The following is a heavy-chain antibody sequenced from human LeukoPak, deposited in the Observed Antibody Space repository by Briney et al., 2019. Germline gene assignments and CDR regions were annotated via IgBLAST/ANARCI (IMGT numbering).Heavy chain of an antibody. Sequence: ASVKVSCKASGYTLTGYYMHWLRQAPGQGLEWMGWINPNSGDTNYAQKFQGRVTMTRDTSISTAYMELSRLTSDDTAVYYCAKNPYEYYFDYWGQGPLVTVSS. J-gene: IGHJ4*02. CDR3: AKNPYEYYFDY. CDR1: GYTLTGYY. V-gene: IGHV1-2*02. CDR2: INPNSGDT. D-gene: IGHD5-12*01.